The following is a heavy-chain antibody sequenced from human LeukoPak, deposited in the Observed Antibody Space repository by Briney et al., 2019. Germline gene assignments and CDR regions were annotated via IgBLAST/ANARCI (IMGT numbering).Heavy chain of an antibody. Sequence: PGGSLRLSCAASEFTVSSTYIAWLRQAPGKGLEWVSFIYPGGSALYADSVQGRFTISRDISQNIVYLQINNLRAEDTAVYYCARDRRSGLGHAFDIWGQGTMVTVSS. CDR3: ARDRRSGLGHAFDI. CDR2: IYPGGSA. V-gene: IGHV3-53*01. CDR1: EFTVSSTY. J-gene: IGHJ3*02. D-gene: IGHD3-3*01.